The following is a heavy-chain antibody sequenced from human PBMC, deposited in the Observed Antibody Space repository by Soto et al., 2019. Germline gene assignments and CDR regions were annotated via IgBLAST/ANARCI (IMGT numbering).Heavy chain of an antibody. CDR1: GFTFSSYA. Sequence: VQLLESGGGLVQPGGSLRLSCEASGFTFSSYAMSWVRQAPGKGLEWVSGIVASGSRTYYADSVTGRFTIARDNSRNTGFLLRNRTRAGVRAVYFCAKSHTPWSRFDDWGQGIVVTVSS. D-gene: IGHD3-3*01. CDR3: AKSHTPWSRFDD. J-gene: IGHJ4*02. CDR2: IVASGSRT. V-gene: IGHV3-23*01.